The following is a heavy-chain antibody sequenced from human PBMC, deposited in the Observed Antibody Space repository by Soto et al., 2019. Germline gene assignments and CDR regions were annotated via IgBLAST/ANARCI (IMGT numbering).Heavy chain of an antibody. CDR3: AREGYCSSGSCAVYYHDYFGIDF. Sequence: VQLVQYGTEVKKPGASVRVSCRASGYTFARYGISWVRQAPGQGLAWMGWISAYTGNTNYAQKFQDRVTMTTDTSPSTADMELRSLTSDDTAVYYCAREGYCSSGSCAVYYHDYFGIDFWGQGTTVTVSS. J-gene: IGHJ6*02. V-gene: IGHV1-18*01. CDR1: GYTFARYG. D-gene: IGHD2-15*01. CDR2: ISAYTGNT.